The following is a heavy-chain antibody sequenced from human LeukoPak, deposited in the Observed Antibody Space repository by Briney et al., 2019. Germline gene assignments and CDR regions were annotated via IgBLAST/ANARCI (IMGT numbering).Heavy chain of an antibody. Sequence: GGSLRLSCAASGLTVSSNYMTWVRQAPRKGLEWVSIIYSGGNTYYADSVKGRFAISRDNSKNTEYLQMNSLRAEDTAVYYCVNLPGGGYWRQGTLVTVSS. D-gene: IGHD7-27*01. CDR3: VNLPGGGY. CDR2: IYSGGNT. CDR1: GLTVSSNY. V-gene: IGHV3-66*02. J-gene: IGHJ1*01.